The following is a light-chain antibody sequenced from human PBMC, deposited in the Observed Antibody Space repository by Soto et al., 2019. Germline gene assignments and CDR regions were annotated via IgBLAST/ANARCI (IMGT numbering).Light chain of an antibody. V-gene: IGLV1-40*01. CDR2: GIR. Sequence: QSVLTQPASVSGAPGQRVTISCTGNNSNLGAGYDVHWYQQLPGAAPKLVIYGIRNRPSGVSERFSGSKSGTSASLAITGLQAEDEADYYCQAYEDSRTPCVFGAGTKVTVL. J-gene: IGLJ3*02. CDR1: NSNLGAGYD. CDR3: QAYEDSRTPCV.